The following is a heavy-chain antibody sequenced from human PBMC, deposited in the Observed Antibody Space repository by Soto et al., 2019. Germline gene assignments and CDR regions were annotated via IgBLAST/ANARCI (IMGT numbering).Heavy chain of an antibody. V-gene: IGHV1-69*01. Sequence: XVKKPGSSVKVSCKASGGTFSSYAISWVRQAPGQGLEWMGGIIPIFGTANYAQKFQGRVTITADETTSTAYMDVRSLKSEVTAMLYCATRGRPNYYYYGIDVWGQGSTVSVS. J-gene: IGHJ6*02. CDR2: IIPIFGTA. CDR1: GGTFSSYA. D-gene: IGHD1-26*01. CDR3: ATRGRPNYYYYGIDV.